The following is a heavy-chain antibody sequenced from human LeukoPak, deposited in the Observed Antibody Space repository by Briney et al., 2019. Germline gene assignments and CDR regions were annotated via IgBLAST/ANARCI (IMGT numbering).Heavy chain of an antibody. Sequence: GASVKVSCKASGYTFTSYAMHWVRQAPGQRLEWMGWINAGNGNTKYSQKFQGRVTVTRDTSATTSYMELSSLRSEDSAVYYCAGSILTGSSDAFDIWGQGTMVTVSS. V-gene: IGHV1-3*01. D-gene: IGHD3-9*01. CDR1: GYTFTSYA. CDR3: AGSILTGSSDAFDI. CDR2: INAGNGNT. J-gene: IGHJ3*02.